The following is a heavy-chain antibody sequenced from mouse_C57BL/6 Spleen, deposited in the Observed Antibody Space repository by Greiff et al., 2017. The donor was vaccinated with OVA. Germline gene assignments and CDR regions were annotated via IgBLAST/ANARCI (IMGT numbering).Heavy chain of an antibody. J-gene: IGHJ4*01. Sequence: EVKLVESGGGLVKPGGSLKLSCAASGFTFSDYGMHWVRQAPEKGLEWVAYISSGSSTIYYADTVKGRFTISRDNAKNTLFLQMTSLRSEDTAMYYCARKRGTTVESLMDYWGQGTSVTVSS. V-gene: IGHV5-17*01. CDR3: ARKRGTTVESLMDY. CDR1: GFTFSDYG. D-gene: IGHD1-1*01. CDR2: ISSGSSTI.